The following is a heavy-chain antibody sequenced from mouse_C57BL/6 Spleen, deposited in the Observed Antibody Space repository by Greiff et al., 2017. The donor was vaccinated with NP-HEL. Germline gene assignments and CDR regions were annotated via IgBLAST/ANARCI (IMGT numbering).Heavy chain of an antibody. J-gene: IGHJ1*03. D-gene: IGHD1-1*01. CDR3: DYYGSSYGYFDV. CDR1: GYAFSSSW. V-gene: IGHV1-82*01. Sequence: VQLKESGPELVKPGASVKISCKASGYAFSSSWMNWVKQRPGKGLEWIGRIYPGDGDTNYNGKFKGKATLTADKSSSTAYMQLSSLTSEDSAVYFCDYYGSSYGYFDVWGTGTTVTVSS. CDR2: IYPGDGDT.